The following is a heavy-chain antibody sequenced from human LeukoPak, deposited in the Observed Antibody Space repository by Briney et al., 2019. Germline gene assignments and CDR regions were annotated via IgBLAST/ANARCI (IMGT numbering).Heavy chain of an antibody. CDR3: ARCKKNNYDSSGYHGDWFDP. CDR1: GGSISSYY. CDR2: IHTSGST. Sequence: PSETLSLTCTVSGGSISSYYWSWIRQPAGKGLEWIGRIHTSGSTNYNPSLKSRVTMSGDTSKNQFSLKLSSVTAADTAVYYCARCKKNNYDSSGYHGDWFDPWGQGTLVTVSS. V-gene: IGHV4-4*07. D-gene: IGHD3-22*01. J-gene: IGHJ5*02.